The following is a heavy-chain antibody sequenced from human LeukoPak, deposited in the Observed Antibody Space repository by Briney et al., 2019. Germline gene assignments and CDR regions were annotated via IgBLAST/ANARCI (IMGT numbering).Heavy chain of an antibody. CDR1: GFTFSSYA. D-gene: IGHD3-9*01. CDR2: ISGSGGST. CDR3: ARDILTGKRDWFDP. J-gene: IGHJ5*02. Sequence: GGSLCLSCAVSGFTFSSYAMSWVREAPGEGLEWGSAISGSGGSTYYADSVKGRFTISRDNSKNTLYLQMNSLRAEDTAVYYCARDILTGKRDWFDPWGQGTLVTVSS. V-gene: IGHV3-23*01.